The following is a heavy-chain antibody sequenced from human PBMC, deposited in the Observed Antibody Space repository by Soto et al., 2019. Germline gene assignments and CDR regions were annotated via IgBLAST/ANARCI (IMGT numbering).Heavy chain of an antibody. CDR1: GGSISSYY. D-gene: IGHD3-10*01. J-gene: IGHJ5*02. V-gene: IGHV4-59*08. CDR2: IYYSGST. CDR3: ARLLWSRGDWFDP. Sequence: QVQLQESGPGLVKPSETLSLTCTVSGGSISSYYWSWIRQPPGKGLEWIGYIYYSGSTNYNPSLKSRVTISVDTYKNHFSPKLSSVTAADTAVYYCARLLWSRGDWFDPWGQGTLVTVSS.